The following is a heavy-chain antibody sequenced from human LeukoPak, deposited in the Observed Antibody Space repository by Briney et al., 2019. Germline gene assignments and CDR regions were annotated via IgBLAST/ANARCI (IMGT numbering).Heavy chain of an antibody. CDR1: GYSLSNYW. CDR3: ARPGSRGYSSSFGY. CDR2: IYSGDSDT. V-gene: IGHV5-51*01. Sequence: GESLKISCKGSGYSLSNYWIAWVRQMPGKGLEWMGIIYSGDSDTRYNPSFQGQVSISVDKSISTAFLQWNSLKTSDTAMYYCARPGSRGYSSSFGYWGQGTLVTVSS. D-gene: IGHD6-13*01. J-gene: IGHJ4*02.